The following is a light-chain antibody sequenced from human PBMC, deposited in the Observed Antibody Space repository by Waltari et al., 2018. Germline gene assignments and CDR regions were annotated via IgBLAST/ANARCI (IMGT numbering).Light chain of an antibody. CDR1: RSFSTG. V-gene: IGKV1-5*03. Sequence: DIQMSQSPSTLSASVGDRVTITCRASRSFSTGLAWYQQKPGKAPKLLIYGASTLEIGVASRFSGSGSGKDFSLTISSLQPDDFATYYCQQYATYPRTFGQGTNVEVK. CDR3: QQYATYPRT. J-gene: IGKJ1*01. CDR2: GAS.